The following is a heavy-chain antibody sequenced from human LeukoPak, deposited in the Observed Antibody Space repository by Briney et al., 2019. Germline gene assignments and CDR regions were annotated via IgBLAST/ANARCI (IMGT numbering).Heavy chain of an antibody. CDR3: ARSIIAAAGMGRAFDI. Sequence: SETLSLTCGVSGGSISSGSYYWGWIRQPPGKGLEWIGSIYYSGSTNYNPSLKSRVTISVDTSKNQFSLKLSSVTAADTAVYYCARSIIAAAGMGRAFDIWGQGTMVTVSS. D-gene: IGHD6-13*01. J-gene: IGHJ3*02. V-gene: IGHV4-39*07. CDR2: IYYSGST. CDR1: GGSISSGSYY.